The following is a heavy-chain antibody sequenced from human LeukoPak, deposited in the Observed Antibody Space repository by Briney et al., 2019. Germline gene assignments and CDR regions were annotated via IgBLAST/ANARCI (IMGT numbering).Heavy chain of an antibody. D-gene: IGHD3-16*01. CDR2: VRTAGDT. V-gene: IGHV3-13*01. Sequence: GGSLRLSCAASGFTFTNYDMHWVRQATGKGLEWVSTVRTAGDTYYPDSVKGRFTISRDNAKNTLYLQMNSLRAEDTAVYYCARVRWGSLYYFDYWGQGTLVTVSS. CDR1: GFTFTNYD. J-gene: IGHJ4*02. CDR3: ARVRWGSLYYFDY.